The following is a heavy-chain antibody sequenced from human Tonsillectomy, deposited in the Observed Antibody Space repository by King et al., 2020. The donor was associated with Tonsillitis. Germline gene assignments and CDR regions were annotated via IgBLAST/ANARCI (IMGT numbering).Heavy chain of an antibody. CDR3: ANLGVDNWFDH. J-gene: IGHJ5*02. V-gene: IGHV3-30*02. CDR2: IRYDGSNK. D-gene: IGHD3-16*01. Sequence: VQLVESGGGVVQPGGSLRLSCAASGFTFSSYGMHWVRQAPGKGLEWVAFIRYDGSNKYYADSVKGRFTISRDNSKNTLYLQMNSLRAEDTAVYYCANLGVDNWFDHWGQGTLVTVSS. CDR1: GFTFSSYG.